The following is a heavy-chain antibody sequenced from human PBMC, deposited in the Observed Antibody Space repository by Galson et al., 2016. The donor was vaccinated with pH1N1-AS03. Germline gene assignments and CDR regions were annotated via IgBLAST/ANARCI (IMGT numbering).Heavy chain of an antibody. CDR2: MYYSGTT. D-gene: IGHD3-10*01. Sequence: ETLSLTCTVSGASVSSGNYYWSWLRQPPGKGLEWIGYMYYSGTTNYSPSLRSRVTILLDMPKNQFSLRLSSVTAADTALYFCARVFYYDSGKSYNYFDPWGQGTLVTVSS. J-gene: IGHJ5*02. V-gene: IGHV4-61*01. CDR3: ARVFYYDSGKSYNYFDP. CDR1: GASVSSGNYY.